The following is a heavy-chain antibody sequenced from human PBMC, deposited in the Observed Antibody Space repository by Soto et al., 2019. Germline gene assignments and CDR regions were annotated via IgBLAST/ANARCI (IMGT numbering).Heavy chain of an antibody. Sequence: QVQLVQSGAEVKKPGSSVKVSCKASGGTFSSYAISWVRQAPGQGLEWMGGIIPIFGTANYAQKFQGRVTITADEATGTDYMELSSLRSEDTAVYYCARYNTVTTTREWYFDLWGRGTLVTVSS. CDR2: IIPIFGTA. D-gene: IGHD4-17*01. V-gene: IGHV1-69*01. CDR3: ARYNTVTTTREWYFDL. J-gene: IGHJ2*01. CDR1: GGTFSSYA.